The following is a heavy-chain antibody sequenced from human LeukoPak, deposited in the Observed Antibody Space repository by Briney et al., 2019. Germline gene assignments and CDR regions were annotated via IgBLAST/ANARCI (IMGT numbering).Heavy chain of an antibody. V-gene: IGHV4-39*01. CDR1: GGSISSGSYY. D-gene: IGHD2-2*01. CDR3: ARHPQCSTSSCSFYGFDY. J-gene: IGHJ4*02. Sequence: SETLSLTCIVSGGSISSGSYYWGWIRQPPGKGLEWIGTIYYSGSTYYNPSLKSRVTISVDTSKNQFSLKLSSVTAADTAVYYCARHPQCSTSSCSFYGFDYWGQGTLVTVSS. CDR2: IYYSGST.